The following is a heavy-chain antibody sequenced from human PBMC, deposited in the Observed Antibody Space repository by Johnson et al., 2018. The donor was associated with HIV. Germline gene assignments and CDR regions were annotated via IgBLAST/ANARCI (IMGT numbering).Heavy chain of an antibody. D-gene: IGHD3-16*01. CDR2: INGDGCRT. V-gene: IGHV3-74*01. J-gene: IGHJ3*02. Sequence: VQLVEAGGGLVQPGGSLRLSCGASGLTFSDHWMQWVRQAPGKGLGWLIRINGDGCRTGYRASVKGRSTIASDNDKNTLFVEMKSLRAEDTAVYYSVRTSCTGVRCLSYDAFHIWGQGTMVTVSS. CDR1: GLTFSDHW. CDR3: VRTSCTGVRCLSYDAFHI.